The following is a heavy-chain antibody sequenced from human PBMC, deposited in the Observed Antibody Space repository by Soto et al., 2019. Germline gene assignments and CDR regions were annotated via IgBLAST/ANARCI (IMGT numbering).Heavy chain of an antibody. V-gene: IGHV1-8*01. CDR3: ARDRPRFSSCWYASNYYYVCGIGV. Sequence: WPHQDKGKGLEWMGWMNPNSGNTGYAQKFQGRVTMTRNTSISTAYMELSSLRSEDTAVYYCARDRPRFSSCWYASNYYYVCGIGVSGQPTTGSLSS. D-gene: IGHD6-19*01. CDR2: MNPNSGNT. J-gene: IGHJ6*02.